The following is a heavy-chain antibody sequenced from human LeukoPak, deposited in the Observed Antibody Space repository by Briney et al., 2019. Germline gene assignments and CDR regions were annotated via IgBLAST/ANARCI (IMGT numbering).Heavy chain of an antibody. D-gene: IGHD1-7*01. V-gene: IGHV4-34*01. CDR1: GGSFSGYY. CDR3: ARGTPPRRTGTTYYYSYYGMDV. J-gene: IGHJ6*02. Sequence: PSETLSLTCAVYGGSFSGYYWSWIRQPPGKGLEWIGEINHSGSTNYNPSLKSRVTISVDTSKNQFSLKLSSVTAADTAVYYCARGTPPRRTGTTYYYSYYGMDVWGQGTTVTVSS. CDR2: INHSGST.